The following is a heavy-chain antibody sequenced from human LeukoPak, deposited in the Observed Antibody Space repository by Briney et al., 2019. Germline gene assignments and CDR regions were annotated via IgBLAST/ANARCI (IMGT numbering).Heavy chain of an antibody. J-gene: IGHJ4*02. CDR2: IYYSGST. Sequence: PSETLSLTCTVSGGSVSSGSYYWSWIRQPPGKGLEWIWYIYYSGSTYYNPSLKSRVTISVDTSKNQFSLKLGSVTAADTAVYYCAREIRIVGATTGYFDYWGQGTLVTVSS. V-gene: IGHV4-61*01. D-gene: IGHD1-26*01. CDR1: GGSVSSGSYY. CDR3: AREIRIVGATTGYFDY.